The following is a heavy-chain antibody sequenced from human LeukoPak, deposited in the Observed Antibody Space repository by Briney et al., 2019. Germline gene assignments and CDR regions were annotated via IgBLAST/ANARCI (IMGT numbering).Heavy chain of an antibody. J-gene: IGHJ4*02. CDR1: GYSFTSYW. V-gene: IGHV5-51*01. Sequence: GESLKISCKGSGYSFTSYWIGWVRQMPGKGLEWMGIIYPGDSDTRYSPSFQGQVTISADKSISTAYLQWSSLKASDTAMYYCARGGYDYGDCEAFADYWGQGTLVTVSS. CDR3: ARGGYDYGDCEAFADY. CDR2: IYPGDSDT. D-gene: IGHD4-17*01.